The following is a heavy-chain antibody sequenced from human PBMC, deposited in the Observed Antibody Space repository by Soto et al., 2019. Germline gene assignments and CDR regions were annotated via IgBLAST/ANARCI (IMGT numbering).Heavy chain of an antibody. Sequence: QVQLQESGPGLVKPSETLSLTCTVSGGSISSYYWSWIRQPPGKGLEWIGYIYYNGSTNYNPSLKRRVTFSVDTSKNQFSLKVKSVTAADTAVYYCARDPPHPYSARYYMGLSDGMDVWGQGTTVTVSS. D-gene: IGHD1-26*01. CDR2: IYYNGST. CDR1: GGSISSYY. J-gene: IGHJ6*02. CDR3: ARDPPHPYSARYYMGLSDGMDV. V-gene: IGHV4-59*01.